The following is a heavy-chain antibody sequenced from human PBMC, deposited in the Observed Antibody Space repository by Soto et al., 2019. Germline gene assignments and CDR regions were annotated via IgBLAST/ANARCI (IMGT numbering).Heavy chain of an antibody. Sequence: GASVKVSCKASGYTFTSYGISWVRQAPGQGLEWMGWISAYNGNTNYAQKLQGRVTMTTDTSTSTAYMELRSLRSDDTAVYYCARDLTGSGWYDYYYYYYGMDVWGQGTTVTVSS. CDR3: ARDLTGSGWYDYYYYYYGMDV. D-gene: IGHD6-19*01. CDR2: ISAYNGNT. V-gene: IGHV1-18*01. CDR1: GYTFTSYG. J-gene: IGHJ6*02.